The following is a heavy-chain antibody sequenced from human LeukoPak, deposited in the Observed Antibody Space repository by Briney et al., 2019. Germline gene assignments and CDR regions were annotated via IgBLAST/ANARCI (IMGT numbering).Heavy chain of an antibody. D-gene: IGHD3-3*01. V-gene: IGHV4-59*01. CDR2: IYYSGST. Sequence: SETLSLTCTVSGASISSYYWSWIRQPPGKGLGWIGYIYYSGSTRYNPSLKSRVTISVDTSKNQFSLKLSSVTAADTAVYYCARVGILRFPSNWFDPWGQGTLVTVSS. CDR3: ARVGILRFPSNWFDP. J-gene: IGHJ5*02. CDR1: GASISSYY.